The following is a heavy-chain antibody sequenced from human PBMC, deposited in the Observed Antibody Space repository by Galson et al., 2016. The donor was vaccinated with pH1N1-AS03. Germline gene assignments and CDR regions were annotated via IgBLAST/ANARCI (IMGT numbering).Heavy chain of an antibody. J-gene: IGHJ6*02. D-gene: IGHD2-2*01. CDR2: INTDSGVT. Sequence: SVKVSCKASGYIFTGFYVHWVRQAPGQGLEWMGWINTDSGVTSYAQKFEAWVTMTRDTSVGTAYMELYGLKSDDTAVYYCARDPRGPCTSATCPTTYYFGMDVWGQGTTVIVSS. V-gene: IGHV1-2*04. CDR3: ARDPRGPCTSATCPTTYYFGMDV. CDR1: GYIFTGFY.